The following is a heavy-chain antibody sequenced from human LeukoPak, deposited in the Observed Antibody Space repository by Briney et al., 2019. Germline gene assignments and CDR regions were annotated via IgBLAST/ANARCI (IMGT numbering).Heavy chain of an antibody. D-gene: IGHD6-19*01. Sequence: GGSLRLSCAASGFTFSSYGMHWVRQAPAKGRKRVAGIWYDGSNKYYADSVKGRFTISRDNSKNTLYLQMNSLRAEDTAVYYCAREESSSGWYSFDYWGQGTLVTVSS. CDR1: GFTFSSYG. CDR3: AREESSSGWYSFDY. V-gene: IGHV3-33*01. J-gene: IGHJ4*02. CDR2: IWYDGSNK.